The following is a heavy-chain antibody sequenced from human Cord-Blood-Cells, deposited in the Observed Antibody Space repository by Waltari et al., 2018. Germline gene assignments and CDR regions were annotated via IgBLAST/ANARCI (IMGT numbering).Heavy chain of an antibody. D-gene: IGHD3-3*01. CDR1: GGSFSGYY. CDR2: INHSGST. J-gene: IGHJ4*02. CDR3: ARNYDFWSGYVYY. V-gene: IGHV4-34*01. Sequence: QVQLQQWGAGLLKPSETLSLTCAVYGGSFSGYYWSWIRQPPGKGLELIGEINHSGSTNYNPSLKSRVTISVDTSKNQFSLKLSSVTAADTAVYYCARNYDFWSGYVYYWGQGTLVTVSS.